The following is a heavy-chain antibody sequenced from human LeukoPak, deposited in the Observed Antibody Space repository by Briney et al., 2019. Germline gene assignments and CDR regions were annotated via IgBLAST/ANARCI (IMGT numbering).Heavy chain of an antibody. CDR3: ARHARRGEDTAMYFDY. J-gene: IGHJ4*02. CDR2: IYYSGST. Sequence: SETLSLTCTVSGGSISSSSYYWGWIRQPPGKGLEWIGSIYYSGSTYYNPSLKSRVTISVDTSKNQFSLKLSSVTAADTAVYYCARHARRGEDTAMYFDYWGQGTLVTVSS. CDR1: GGSISSSSYY. D-gene: IGHD5-18*01. V-gene: IGHV4-39*01.